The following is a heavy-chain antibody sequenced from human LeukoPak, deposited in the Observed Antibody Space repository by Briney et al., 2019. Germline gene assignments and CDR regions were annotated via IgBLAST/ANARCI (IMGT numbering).Heavy chain of an antibody. V-gene: IGHV3-74*01. CDR3: VRDGDAYNFDY. CDR1: GFTFRSYW. CDR2: VKFDGSYT. J-gene: IGHJ4*02. D-gene: IGHD5-24*01. Sequence: GGSLRLSCAAAGFTFRSYWMHWVRQAPGKGLVWVSRVKFDGSYTNYVDSVKGRFTISRDNAKNTLYLQMNSLGLEDTGIYYCVRDGDAYNFDYWGQGTLVTVSS.